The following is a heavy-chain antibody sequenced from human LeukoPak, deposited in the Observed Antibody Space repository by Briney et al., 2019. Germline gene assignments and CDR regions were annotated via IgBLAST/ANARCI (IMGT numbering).Heavy chain of an antibody. CDR1: GGSISSYY. CDR3: ARHDSSYSSGWFPRAFFDY. CDR2: IYYSGST. J-gene: IGHJ4*02. D-gene: IGHD6-19*01. Sequence: PSETLSLTCTVSGGSISSYYWSWIRQPPGKGLEWIGSIYYSGSTYYNPSLKSRVTISVDTSKNQFSLKLSSVTAADTAVYYCARHDSSYSSGWFPRAFFDYWGQGTLVTVSS. V-gene: IGHV4-39*01.